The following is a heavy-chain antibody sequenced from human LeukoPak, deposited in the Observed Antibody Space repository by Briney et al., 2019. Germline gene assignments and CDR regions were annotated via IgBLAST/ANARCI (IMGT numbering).Heavy chain of an antibody. Sequence: PGGSLRLSCAASGFTFSSYWMSWVRQAPGKGLEWVANIKQDGSEKYYVDSVKGRFTISRDNAKNSPYLQMNSLRAEDTAVYYCAKVKVGAPVPWGYFDYWGQGTLVTVSS. CDR1: GFTFSSYW. J-gene: IGHJ4*02. V-gene: IGHV3-7*03. CDR2: IKQDGSEK. D-gene: IGHD1-26*01. CDR3: AKVKVGAPVPWGYFDY.